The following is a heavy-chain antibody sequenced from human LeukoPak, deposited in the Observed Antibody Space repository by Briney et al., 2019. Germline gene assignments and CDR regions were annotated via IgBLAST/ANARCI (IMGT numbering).Heavy chain of an antibody. D-gene: IGHD5-18*01. J-gene: IGHJ3*02. CDR3: ARGMRSGFLTAMGRNDAFDI. V-gene: IGHV4-59*01. Sequence: SETLSLTCTVSGGSISSYYWSWIRQPPGKGLEWIGYIYYSGSTNYNPSLKSRVTVSVDTSKNQFSLKLSSVTAADTAVYYCARGMRSGFLTAMGRNDAFDIWGQGTMVTVSS. CDR2: IYYSGST. CDR1: GGSISSYY.